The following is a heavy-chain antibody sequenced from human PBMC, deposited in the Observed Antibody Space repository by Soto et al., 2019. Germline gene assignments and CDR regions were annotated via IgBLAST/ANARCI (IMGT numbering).Heavy chain of an antibody. J-gene: IGHJ4*02. CDR1: GFTFTTYW. CDR2: IKEDGTEK. Sequence: EVQLVESGGGLVQPGGSLRLSCAVSGFTFTTYWMTWVRQAPGKGLEWVANIKEDGTEKNYLYSVGGRFSISRDNAKNSLSLQMNSLRAEDTAIYYCARAGSENAYWGQGTLVTVSS. D-gene: IGHD3-10*01. V-gene: IGHV3-7*05. CDR3: ARAGSENAY.